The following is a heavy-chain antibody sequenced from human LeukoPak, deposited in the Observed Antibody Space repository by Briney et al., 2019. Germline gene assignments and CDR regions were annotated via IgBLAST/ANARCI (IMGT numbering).Heavy chain of an antibody. Sequence: GASVKVSCKASGYTFINYGISWVRQAPGQGLEWLGWISGYNGHTNYAQKFQGRVTMTTDTSTSTAYMELRSLRSDDTAVYYCARSGHRRYYYSSGPDYWGQGTLVTVSS. D-gene: IGHD3-10*01. CDR2: ISGYNGHT. J-gene: IGHJ4*02. CDR3: ARSGHRRYYYSSGPDY. CDR1: GYTFINYG. V-gene: IGHV1-18*01.